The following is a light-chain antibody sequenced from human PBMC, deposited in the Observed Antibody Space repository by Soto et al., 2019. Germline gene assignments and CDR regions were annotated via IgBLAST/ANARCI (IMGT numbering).Light chain of an antibody. Sequence: EIVLTQSPGTLSLSPGERATLSCRASQSITSNFLAWYQQKPGQAPRLLIYGASTRAAGVPDRFSGSGSEKDFTLTITRLEPEDVAVYYCRQYGRSPLMYTFGQGTKLGVK. CDR3: RQYGRSPLMYT. CDR1: QSITSNF. J-gene: IGKJ2*01. V-gene: IGKV3-20*01. CDR2: GAS.